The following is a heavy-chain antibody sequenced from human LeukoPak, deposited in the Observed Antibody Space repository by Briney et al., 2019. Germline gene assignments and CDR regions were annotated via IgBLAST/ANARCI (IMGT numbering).Heavy chain of an antibody. CDR1: GYSFNTYW. D-gene: IGHD1-26*01. V-gene: IGHV5-51*01. CDR2: IYAGDSDT. J-gene: IGHJ3*02. Sequence: GESLQISCKGSGYSFNTYWIGWVRQMPGKGLEWMGIIYAGDSDTRYSPSFQGQVTMSVDKSINTANLQWSSLKASDTAMYYCARSGGNYYSIWGQGTMVTVSS. CDR3: ARSGGNYYSI.